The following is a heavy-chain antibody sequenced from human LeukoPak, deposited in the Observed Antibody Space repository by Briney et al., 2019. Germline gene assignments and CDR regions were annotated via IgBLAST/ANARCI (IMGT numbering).Heavy chain of an antibody. CDR3: ARSRCYDFWSGAIAAFDI. Sequence: SETLSLTCAVSGGSISSSNWWSWVRQPPGKGLEWIGEIYHSGSTNYNPSLKSRVTISVDKSKNQFSLKLSSVTAADTAVYYCARSRCYDFWSGAIAAFDIWGQGTMVTVSS. CDR1: GGSISSSNW. J-gene: IGHJ3*02. V-gene: IGHV4-4*02. D-gene: IGHD3-3*01. CDR2: IYHSGST.